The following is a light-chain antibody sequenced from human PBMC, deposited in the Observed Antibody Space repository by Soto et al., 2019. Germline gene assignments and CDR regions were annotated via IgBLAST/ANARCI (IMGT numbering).Light chain of an antibody. CDR1: QSVSTN. CDR3: QPYNKWPPYT. V-gene: IGKV3-15*01. J-gene: IGKJ2*01. Sequence: EIVMTQSPVTQSVSPGDRAALACRASQSVSTNLAWYQQKPGQAPRLLIYGASTRATGIPARFSGSGSGTEFTLTISSLQAEDFAVYFCQPYNKWPPYTFGQGTKLEIK. CDR2: GAS.